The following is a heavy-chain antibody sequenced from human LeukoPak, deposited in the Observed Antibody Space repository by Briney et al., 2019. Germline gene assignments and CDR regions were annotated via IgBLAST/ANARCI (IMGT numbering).Heavy chain of an antibody. CDR1: GFPLSSYS. CDR2: ISSSSSNI. Sequence: GGSLRLSCTASGFPLSSYSIKWVRQAPGKGLEWISHISSSSSNIYYLDSVQGRLTVSRDNERNSLFLQIDSPRAEDTAVYYCVRVKGTYFDYWGQGSLVTVSS. V-gene: IGHV3-48*01. D-gene: IGHD1-1*01. CDR3: VRVKGTYFDY. J-gene: IGHJ4*02.